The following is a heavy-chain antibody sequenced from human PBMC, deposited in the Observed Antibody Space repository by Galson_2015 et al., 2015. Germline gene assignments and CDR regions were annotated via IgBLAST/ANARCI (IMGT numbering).Heavy chain of an antibody. Sequence: SVKVSCKASGYTFTNYYMHWVRQAPGQGLEWMGIIYPSGGSTSYEQKFKGRATMTRDTSTSAVYMELSSLRSEDTAVYYCARLHSYGANDAFDIWGQGTMVTVSS. CDR2: IYPSGGST. D-gene: IGHD5-18*01. J-gene: IGHJ3*02. CDR3: ARLHSYGANDAFDI. CDR1: GYTFTNYY. V-gene: IGHV1-46*01.